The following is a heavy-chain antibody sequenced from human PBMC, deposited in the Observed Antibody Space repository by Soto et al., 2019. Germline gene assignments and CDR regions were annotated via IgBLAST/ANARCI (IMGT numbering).Heavy chain of an antibody. CDR3: ARDWYYDSNGYYP. D-gene: IGHD3-22*01. V-gene: IGHV4-30-4*01. J-gene: IGHJ5*02. Sequence: SETLSLTCTVSGGSISSGDYYWSWIRQPPGKGLEWIGYIYYSGSTYYNPSLKSRVTISVDTSKNQFSLKLSSVTAADTAVYYCARDWYYDSNGYYPWGQGTLVTVSS. CDR1: GGSISSGDYY. CDR2: IYYSGST.